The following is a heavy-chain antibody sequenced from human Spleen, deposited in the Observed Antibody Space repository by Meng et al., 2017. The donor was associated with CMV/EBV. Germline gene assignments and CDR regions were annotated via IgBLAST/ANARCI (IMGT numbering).Heavy chain of an antibody. CDR2: IYYSGST. CDR3: ARGYYGSGGH. J-gene: IGHJ4*02. Sequence: GSLRLSCTVSGGSVSSDSHYWSWIRQPPGKGLEWIGYIYYSGSTNYNPSLKSRVTISVDTSKNQFSLKLSSVTAADTAVYYCARGYYGSGGHWGQGTLVTVSS. V-gene: IGHV4-61*01. D-gene: IGHD3-10*01. CDR1: GGSVSSDSHY.